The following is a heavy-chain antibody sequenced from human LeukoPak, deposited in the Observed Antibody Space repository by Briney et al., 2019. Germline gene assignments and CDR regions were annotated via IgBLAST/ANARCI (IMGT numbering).Heavy chain of an antibody. D-gene: IGHD5/OR15-5a*01. CDR1: GFTFSSYS. V-gene: IGHV3-48*01. Sequence: GGSLRLSCAASGFTFSSYSMSWVRQAPGKGLEWVSYISSSSSTIYYADSVKGRFTISRDNAKNSLYLQMNSLRAEDTAVYYCARDGGSVPDSFDIWGQGTMVTVSS. CDR3: ARDGGSVPDSFDI. J-gene: IGHJ3*02. CDR2: ISSSSSTI.